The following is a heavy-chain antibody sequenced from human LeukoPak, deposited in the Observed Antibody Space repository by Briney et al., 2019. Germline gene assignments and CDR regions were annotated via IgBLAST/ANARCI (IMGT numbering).Heavy chain of an antibody. J-gene: IGHJ3*02. Sequence: GGSLRLSCAASGFTFSSYWMHWVRHAPGKGLVWVSRINSDGSSTSYADSVKGRFTISRDNAKNTLYLQMNSLRAEDTAVYYCARAWDQWSRDAFDIWGQGTMVTVSS. CDR2: INSDGSST. D-gene: IGHD1-26*01. CDR3: ARAWDQWSRDAFDI. V-gene: IGHV3-74*01. CDR1: GFTFSSYW.